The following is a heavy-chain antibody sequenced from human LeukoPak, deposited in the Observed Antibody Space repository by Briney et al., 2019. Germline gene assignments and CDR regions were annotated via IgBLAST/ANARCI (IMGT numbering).Heavy chain of an antibody. CDR3: ARGVPSYAYDGSGYYHSSAEYKP. J-gene: IGHJ3*01. D-gene: IGHD3-22*01. CDR1: GGSLSGSY. CDR2: INHVGST. Sequence: SETLSLTCAFYGGSLSGSYWSWIRQPPGKGLEWIGEINHVGSTTYNPSLKSRVTISVDTSKNHFSLKLSSVTAADTAVFYYARGVPSYAYDGSGYYHSSAEYKPWGQVTLVTVSS. V-gene: IGHV4-34*01.